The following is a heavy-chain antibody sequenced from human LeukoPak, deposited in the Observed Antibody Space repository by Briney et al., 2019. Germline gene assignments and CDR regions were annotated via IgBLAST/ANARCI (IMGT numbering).Heavy chain of an antibody. Sequence: PGRPLRLSCAASGFTFSSYAMHWVRQAPGKGLEWVAVISYDGSNKYYADSVKGRFTISRDNSKNTLYLQMNSLRAEDTAVYYCARFGYVAAVDLWGQGTLVTVSS. CDR2: ISYDGSNK. V-gene: IGHV3-30*04. CDR1: GFTFSSYA. J-gene: IGHJ4*02. CDR3: ARFGYVAAVDL. D-gene: IGHD2-15*01.